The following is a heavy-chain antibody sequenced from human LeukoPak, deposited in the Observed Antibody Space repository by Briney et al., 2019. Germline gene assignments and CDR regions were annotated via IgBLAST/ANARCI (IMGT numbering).Heavy chain of an antibody. CDR2: ISGDGGST. V-gene: IGHV3-43*02. J-gene: IGHJ4*02. CDR3: AKDRYCFSTSCYAPFDH. CDR1: GFTFADHA. Sequence: GGSLRLSCAASGFTFADHAMHWVRQAPGKGLEWVSIISGDGGSTYYADSVKGRFTISRDNSKDSLYLQMNSLRTEDTAFYYCAKDRYCFSTSCYAPFDHWGQGTLVTASS. D-gene: IGHD2-2*01.